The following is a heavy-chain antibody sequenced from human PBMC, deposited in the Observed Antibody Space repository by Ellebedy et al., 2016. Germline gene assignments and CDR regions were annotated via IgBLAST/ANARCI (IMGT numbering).Heavy chain of an antibody. CDR2: IYISGST. V-gene: IGHV4-4*07. Sequence: SETLSLXCTVSGGSISYYYWSWIRQPAGKGLEWIGRIYISGSTNYNPSLRSRVTMSVDTSKNQFSLKLSSVTAADTAVYYYARALGDTTLAYFDYWGQGTLVTVSS. D-gene: IGHD1-26*01. J-gene: IGHJ4*02. CDR3: ARALGDTTLAYFDY. CDR1: GGSISYYY.